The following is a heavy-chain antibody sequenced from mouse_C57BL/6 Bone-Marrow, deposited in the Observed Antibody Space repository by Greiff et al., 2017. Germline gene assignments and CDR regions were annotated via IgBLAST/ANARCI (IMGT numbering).Heavy chain of an antibody. J-gene: IGHJ3*01. CDR3: TPFAY. Sequence: EVKLVESGGGLVQPGGSMKLSCAASGFTFSDAWMDVFRHSPEKFLAWVAETRNKANNHPTYYAESVKGRFTISRDDSKSSVYLQMNSLRAEDTGIYYCTPFAYWGQGTLVTVSA. V-gene: IGHV6-6*01. CDR2: TRNKANNHPT. CDR1: GFTFSDAW.